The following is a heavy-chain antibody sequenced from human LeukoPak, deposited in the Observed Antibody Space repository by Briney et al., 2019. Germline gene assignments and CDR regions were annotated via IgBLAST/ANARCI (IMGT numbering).Heavy chain of an antibody. CDR3: ARSTLGIAAAPDY. CDR1: GYTFTGYY. Sequence: ASVKVSCKASGYTFTGYYMHWVRQAPGQGLEWMGWINPNSGGTNYAQKFQGWVTMTRDTSISTAYMELSRLRSDDTAVSYCARSTLGIAAAPDYWGQGTLVTVSS. CDR2: INPNSGGT. J-gene: IGHJ4*02. D-gene: IGHD6-13*01. V-gene: IGHV1-2*04.